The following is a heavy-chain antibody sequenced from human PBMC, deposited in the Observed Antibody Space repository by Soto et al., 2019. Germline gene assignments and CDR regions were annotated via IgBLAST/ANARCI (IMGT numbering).Heavy chain of an antibody. D-gene: IGHD6-19*01. CDR1: GFTFSSYA. J-gene: IGHJ4*02. CDR3: AKDNAVAGTGRYFDY. CDR2: ISGSGGST. V-gene: IGHV3-23*01. Sequence: EVQLLESGGGLVQPGGSLRLSCAASGFTFSSYAMSWVRQAPGKGLEWVSAISGSGGSTYYADSVKGRFTISRDNSKNTLYLQMTSLRAEDTAVYYCAKDNAVAGTGRYFDYWGQGTLVTVSS.